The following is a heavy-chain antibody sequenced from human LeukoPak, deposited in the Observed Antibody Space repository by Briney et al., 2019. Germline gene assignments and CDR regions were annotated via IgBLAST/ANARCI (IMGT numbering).Heavy chain of an antibody. Sequence: GASVKVSCKASGYTFTSYDINWVRQATGQGLEWMGWMNPNSGNTGYAQKFQGRVTMTRNTSISTAYMELSSLRSEDTAVYYCARARAAAAGKPDYWGQGTLVTVSS. CDR3: ARARAAAAGKPDY. D-gene: IGHD6-13*01. V-gene: IGHV1-8*01. CDR2: MNPNSGNT. J-gene: IGHJ4*02. CDR1: GYTFTSYD.